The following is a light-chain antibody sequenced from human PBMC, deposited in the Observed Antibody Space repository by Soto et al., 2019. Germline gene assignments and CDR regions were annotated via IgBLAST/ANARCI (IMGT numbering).Light chain of an antibody. CDR2: GAS. Sequence: DIQMTQSPSTLSATAGDRVTFTCRAGQSISTYLNWYEQKPGTAPNLLIYGASNLQTGVPSRFSGSGSGTDFTLTISSLQPEDFATYYCQQSYSTPLTFGPGTKVDI. CDR1: QSISTY. V-gene: IGKV1-39*01. CDR3: QQSYSTPLT. J-gene: IGKJ3*01.